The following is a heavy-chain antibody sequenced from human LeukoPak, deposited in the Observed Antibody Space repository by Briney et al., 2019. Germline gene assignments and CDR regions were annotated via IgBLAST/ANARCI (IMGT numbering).Heavy chain of an antibody. CDR2: INSDGSSR. V-gene: IGHV3-74*01. Sequence: GGSLRLSCAASGFTFSNYRMHWVRQAPGKGLVWVSSINSDGSSRSNADSVKGRFTISRDNAKNTLSLQMNSLRAEDTAVYYCAKMASSSSSDDYWGQGTLVIVSS. CDR3: AKMASSSSSDDY. D-gene: IGHD6-6*01. J-gene: IGHJ4*02. CDR1: GFTFSNYR.